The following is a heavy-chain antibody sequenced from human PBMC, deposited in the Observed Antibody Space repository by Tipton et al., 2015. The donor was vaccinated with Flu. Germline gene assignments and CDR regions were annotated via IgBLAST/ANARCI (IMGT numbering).Heavy chain of an antibody. CDR3: ARDGATRSPFDY. J-gene: IGHJ4*02. CDR1: GGTFSSYA. CDR2: IIPIFGTA. D-gene: IGHD1-26*01. V-gene: IGHV1-69*06. Sequence: QSGPEVKKPGSSVKVSCKASGGTFSSYAISWVRQAPGQGLEWMGGIIPIFGTANYAQKFQGRVTITADKSTSTAYMELSSLRSEDTAVYYCARDGATRSPFDYWGQGTLVTVSS.